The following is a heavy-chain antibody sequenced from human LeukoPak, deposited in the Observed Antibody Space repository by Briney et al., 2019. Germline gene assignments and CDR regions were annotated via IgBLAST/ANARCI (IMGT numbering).Heavy chain of an antibody. Sequence: SVKVSCKASGFTFTSSALQWVRQARGQRLEWIGCIVVGSGNTNYAQKFQETVTPTRDMSTTTAYMELSSLGSEDTAVYYCAALGLGYCSGVSCYRDAFDIWGQGTMVTVSS. CDR3: AALGLGYCSGVSCYRDAFDI. J-gene: IGHJ3*02. CDR2: IVVGSGNT. CDR1: GFTFTSSA. D-gene: IGHD2-15*01. V-gene: IGHV1-58*01.